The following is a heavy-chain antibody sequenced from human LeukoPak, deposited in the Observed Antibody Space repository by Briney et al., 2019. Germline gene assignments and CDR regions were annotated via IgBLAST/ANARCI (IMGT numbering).Heavy chain of an antibody. CDR2: SYYSGST. J-gene: IGHJ3*02. D-gene: IGHD3-3*01. CDR3: ARDITIWPPDDAFDI. Sequence: ETSETLSLTCTVSGGSISSSSYYWGWIRQPPGKGLEWIGSSYYSGSTYYYPSLKSRVTISVDTSKNQFSLKLSSVTAADTAVNYCARDITIWPPDDAFDIWGQGTMVTVSS. V-gene: IGHV4-39*07. CDR1: GGSISSSSYY.